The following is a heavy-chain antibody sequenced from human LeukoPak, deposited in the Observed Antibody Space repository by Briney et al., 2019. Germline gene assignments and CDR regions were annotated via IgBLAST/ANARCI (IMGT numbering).Heavy chain of an antibody. CDR3: ARDPHGGGSWYDY. Sequence: GASVKVSCKASGYTFTSYYMHWVRQAPAQGLEWMGIINPSGGSTSYAQKFQGRVTMTRDTSTSTVYMELRSLRSDDTAVYYCARDPHGGGSWYDYWGQGTLVTASS. V-gene: IGHV1-46*01. J-gene: IGHJ4*02. CDR1: GYTFTSYY. CDR2: INPSGGST. D-gene: IGHD6-13*01.